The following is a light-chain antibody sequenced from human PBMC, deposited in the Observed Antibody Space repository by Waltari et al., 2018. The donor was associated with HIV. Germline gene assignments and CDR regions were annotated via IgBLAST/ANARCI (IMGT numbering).Light chain of an antibody. CDR3: CSYAGSSTRYV. V-gene: IGLV2-23*02. Sequence: QSALTQPASVSGSPGQSITISCTGTSSDVGSYNLVSWYQQHPGKAPKLMIYEVSKRPSGVSNLFSGSKSGNTASLTISGLQAEDEADYYCCSYAGSSTRYVFGTGTKVTVL. CDR1: SSDVGSYNL. CDR2: EVS. J-gene: IGLJ1*01.